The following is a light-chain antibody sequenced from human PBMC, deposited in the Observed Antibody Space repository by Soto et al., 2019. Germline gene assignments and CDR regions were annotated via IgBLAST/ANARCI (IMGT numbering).Light chain of an antibody. Sequence: EIVLTQSPATLSLSPGERATLSCRASQSVSSYLAWYQQKPGQAPRLLISDASNRAPGIPSRFSGSGSGTDFTLTITSLEPEDVALYYCQHRSNWPPYTFGQGTKLEIK. J-gene: IGKJ2*01. V-gene: IGKV3-11*01. CDR2: DAS. CDR1: QSVSSY. CDR3: QHRSNWPPYT.